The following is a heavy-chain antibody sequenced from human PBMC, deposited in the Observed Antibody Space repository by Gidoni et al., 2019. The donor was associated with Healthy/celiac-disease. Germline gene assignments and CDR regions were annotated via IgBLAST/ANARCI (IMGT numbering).Heavy chain of an antibody. CDR3: AXXRSXXGSRXXY. D-gene: IGHD1-26*01. V-gene: IGHV3-7*01. J-gene: IGHJ4*01. Sequence: EVQLVESGGCXVQPGGYLRLSCTASGFTFSSYWMSWVRQAPGKGLEWVANIKQDGSEKYYVDSVKXRFTXSRDNAXNSXXXQXXXLRXXXTAVYYCAXXRSXXGSRXXYWGXXTLVXXSS. CDR2: IKQDGSEK. CDR1: GFTFSSYW.